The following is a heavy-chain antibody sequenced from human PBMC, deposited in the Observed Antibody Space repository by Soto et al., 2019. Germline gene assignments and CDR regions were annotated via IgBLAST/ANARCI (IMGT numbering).Heavy chain of an antibody. V-gene: IGHV1-69*13. CDR2: IIPIFGTA. CDR1: GGTFSSYA. CDR3: ARSNIAVAGIHSWGLPISYSYGMDV. Sequence: GASVKVSCKASGGTFSSYAISWVRQAPGQGLEWMGGIIPIFGTANYAQKFQGRVTITADESTSTAYMELSSLRSEDTAVYYCARSNIAVAGIHSWGLPISYSYGMDVWGQGTTVTVSS. D-gene: IGHD6-19*01. J-gene: IGHJ6*02.